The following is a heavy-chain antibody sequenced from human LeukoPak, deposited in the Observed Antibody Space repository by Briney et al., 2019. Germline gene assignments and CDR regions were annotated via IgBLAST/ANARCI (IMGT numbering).Heavy chain of an antibody. J-gene: IGHJ5*02. Sequence: GGSLRLSCAASGFTFSSYWMSWVRQAPGKGLEWVANIKQDGSEKYYVDSVKGRFTISRDNSKNTLYLQMNSLRAGDTAVYYCARENSGWFDPWGQGTLVTVSS. CDR1: GFTFSSYW. D-gene: IGHD4-23*01. CDR2: IKQDGSEK. CDR3: ARENSGWFDP. V-gene: IGHV3-7*01.